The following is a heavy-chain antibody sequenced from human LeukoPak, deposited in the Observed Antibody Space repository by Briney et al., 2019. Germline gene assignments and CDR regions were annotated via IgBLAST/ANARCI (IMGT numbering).Heavy chain of an antibody. Sequence: GGSLRLSCAASGFTFSSYAMSWVRQAPGKGLEWVSAITSSGAYTFYADSVKGRLTISRDNSRNTLYLQMNSLRAEDTATYYCVRDEDLYSPTWYVFDYWGQGTLVTVSS. D-gene: IGHD5-12*01. CDR3: VRDEDLYSPTWYVFDY. CDR1: GFTFSSYA. V-gene: IGHV3-23*01. CDR2: ITSSGAYT. J-gene: IGHJ4*02.